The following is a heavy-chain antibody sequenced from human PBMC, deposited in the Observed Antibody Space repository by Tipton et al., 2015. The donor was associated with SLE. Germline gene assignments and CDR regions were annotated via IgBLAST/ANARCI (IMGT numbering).Heavy chain of an antibody. CDR1: GFTFSSYG. CDR3: ARDYSLYYYGSGYYFDY. V-gene: IGHV3-30*02. D-gene: IGHD3-10*01. J-gene: IGHJ4*02. Sequence: GSLRLTCAASGFTFSSYGMHWVRQAPGKGLEWVAFIRYDGSNKYYADSVKGRFTISRDNSKNTLYLQMNSLRAEDTAVYYCARDYSLYYYGSGYYFDYWGQGTLVTVSS. CDR2: IRYDGSNK.